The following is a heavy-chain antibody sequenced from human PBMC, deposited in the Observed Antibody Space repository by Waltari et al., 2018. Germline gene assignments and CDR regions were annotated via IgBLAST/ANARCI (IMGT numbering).Heavy chain of an antibody. CDR1: GFTFSSYG. CDR2: ISYDGSNK. V-gene: IGHV3-30*18. D-gene: IGHD6-13*01. J-gene: IGHJ3*02. CDR3: AKDSMYSSSWYSMIDAFDI. Sequence: QVQLVESGGGVVQPGRSLRLSCAASGFTFSSYGMHWVRQAPGKGLEWVAVISYDGSNKYYADSVKGRFTISRDNSKNTLYLQMNSLRAEDTAVYYCAKDSMYSSSWYSMIDAFDIWGQGTMVTVSS.